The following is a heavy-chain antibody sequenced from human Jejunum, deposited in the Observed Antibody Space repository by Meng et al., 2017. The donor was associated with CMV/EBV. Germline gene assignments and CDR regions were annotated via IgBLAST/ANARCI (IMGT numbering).Heavy chain of an antibody. D-gene: IGHD3-22*01. CDR2: IRYDGSNK. J-gene: IGHJ4*02. CDR1: STYG. Sequence: STYGMHWVRQAPGKGLEWVAFIRYDGSNKHYADSVKGRFTISRDNSKNTLYMQMNYLRGEDTAVYYCAKEMENFRYDSSGFVFDYWGQGTLVTVSS. CDR3: AKEMENFRYDSSGFVFDY. V-gene: IGHV3-30*02.